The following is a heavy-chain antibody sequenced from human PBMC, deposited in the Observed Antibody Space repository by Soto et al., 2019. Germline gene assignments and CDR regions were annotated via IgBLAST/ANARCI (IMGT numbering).Heavy chain of an antibody. Sequence: LVKVYWKASGYTFTGYGISCVRQAPGQGLEGRGWISAYNGNTNYAQKLQGRVTMTTDTSTSTAYMELRSLRSDDTAVYYCAREGWETTHFDYWGQGTLVTGSS. D-gene: IGHD1-26*01. CDR1: GYTFTGYG. CDR3: AREGWETTHFDY. CDR2: ISAYNGNT. J-gene: IGHJ4*02. V-gene: IGHV1-18*01.